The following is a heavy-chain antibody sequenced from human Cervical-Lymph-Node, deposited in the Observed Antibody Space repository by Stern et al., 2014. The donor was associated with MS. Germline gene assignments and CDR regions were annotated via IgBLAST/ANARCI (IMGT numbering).Heavy chain of an antibody. CDR3: ARDYGDYAFDY. J-gene: IGHJ4*02. D-gene: IGHD4-17*01. CDR2: IYPGDSDT. Sequence: EVQLVESGAEVKKPGESLKISCKGSGYSFTANWIAWVRQMPGKGLEWMGIIYPGDSDTRSSPSFQGQVTIAADKSISTAYLQWSSLKASDTAMYYCARDYGDYAFDYWGQGTLVTVSS. V-gene: IGHV5-51*01. CDR1: GYSFTANW.